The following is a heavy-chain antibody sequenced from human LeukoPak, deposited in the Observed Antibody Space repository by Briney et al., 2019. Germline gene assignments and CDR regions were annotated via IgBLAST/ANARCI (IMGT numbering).Heavy chain of an antibody. Sequence: ASVKISCKASGYTFTDYYIQWVQQAPGKGGGWMGRVNPKDGKTIYVEKLQGRVSITAETSTDTAYMELSSLRSEDTAIYYCATENLITMILVPGVYWGQGTLVRVSS. V-gene: IGHV1-69-2*01. D-gene: IGHD3-22*01. CDR2: VNPKDGKT. CDR3: ATENLITMILVPGVY. CDR1: GYTFTDYY. J-gene: IGHJ4*02.